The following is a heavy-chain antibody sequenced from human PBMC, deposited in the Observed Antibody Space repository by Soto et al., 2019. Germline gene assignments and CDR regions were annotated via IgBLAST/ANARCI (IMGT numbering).Heavy chain of an antibody. CDR2: MNPSNGNA. CDR3: ARRKERSGPNYFDS. V-gene: IGHV1-8*01. CDR1: GYTFITYD. Sequence: GASVKVSFKASGYTFITYDINWLRQATGQGLEWMGWMNPSNGNAGYAQKFQGRLTMTRNTSISTAYMELSSLRSDDTAVYFCARRKERSGPNYFDSRGQGSLVTVSS. J-gene: IGHJ4*02. D-gene: IGHD6-25*01.